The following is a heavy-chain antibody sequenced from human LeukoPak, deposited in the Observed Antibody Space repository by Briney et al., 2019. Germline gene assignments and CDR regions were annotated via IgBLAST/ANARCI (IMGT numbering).Heavy chain of an antibody. CDR3: AAYSSSWLNFDY. J-gene: IGHJ4*02. CDR2: INHSGST. D-gene: IGHD6-13*01. V-gene: IGHV4-34*01. Sequence: SETLSLTCAVYGGSFSGYYWSWIRQPPGKGLEWIGEINHSGSTNYNPSLKSRVTISVDTSKNQFSLKLSSVIAADTAVYYCAAYSSSWLNFDYWGQGTLVTVSS. CDR1: GGSFSGYY.